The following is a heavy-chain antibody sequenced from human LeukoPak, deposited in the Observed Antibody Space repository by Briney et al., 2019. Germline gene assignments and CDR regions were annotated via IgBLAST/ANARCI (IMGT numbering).Heavy chain of an antibody. J-gene: IGHJ4*02. D-gene: IGHD1-26*01. CDR1: GFTLSSYG. V-gene: IGHV3-23*01. CDR3: ARERELAPFDY. CDR2: ISGSGGST. Sequence: GGSLRLSCVASGFTLSSYGMTWVRQAPGKGLEWVSGISGSGGSTHYADSVKGRFTISRDNSKNTLYLQMNSLRAEDTAVYYCARERELAPFDYWGQGTLVTVSS.